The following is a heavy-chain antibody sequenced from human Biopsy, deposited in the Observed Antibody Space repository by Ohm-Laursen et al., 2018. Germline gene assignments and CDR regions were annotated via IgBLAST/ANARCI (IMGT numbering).Heavy chain of an antibody. J-gene: IGHJ4*02. CDR3: ARDYYPYVDYLKDVPLCDS. Sequence: SSVKVSCKASGGTFSSSAITWVRQAPGQGLEWMGGIIGIFRTAHYAQKFQGRVTITADEFMSTAYMELSSLRSEDTAVYYCARDYYPYVDYLKDVPLCDSWGQGTLVTVSS. CDR2: IIGIFRTA. D-gene: IGHD4-17*01. CDR1: GGTFSSSA. V-gene: IGHV1-69*01.